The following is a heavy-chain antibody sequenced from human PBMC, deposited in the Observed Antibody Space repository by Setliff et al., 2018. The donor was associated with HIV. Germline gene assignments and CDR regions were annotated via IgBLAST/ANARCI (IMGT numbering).Heavy chain of an antibody. CDR2: IFSNDEK. D-gene: IGHD3-9*01. Sequence: KSGPMLVNPTETLTLTCTVSGFSLSNVRMGVSWIRQPPGKALEWLAHIFSNDEKSYSTSLKSRLTISKDTSKNQVVLTMTNMDPADTATYYCAHSPDTWYFGEYFYHWGQGTRVTVSS. V-gene: IGHV2-26*01. CDR3: AHSPDTWYFGEYFYH. CDR1: GFSLSNVRMG. J-gene: IGHJ1*01.